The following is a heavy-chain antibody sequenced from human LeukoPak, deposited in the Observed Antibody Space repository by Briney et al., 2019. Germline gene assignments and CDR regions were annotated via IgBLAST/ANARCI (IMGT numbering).Heavy chain of an antibody. D-gene: IGHD3-16*01. CDR2: INPSGGST. CDR3: ARDLENYADFDY. J-gene: IGHJ4*02. CDR1: GGTFSSTT. Sequence: GASVKVSCKASGGTFSSTTINWVRQAPGQGLEWMGMINPSGGSTTYAQKFQGRITMTRDTSTSTVSMEVSSLRSEDTAVYYCARDLENYADFDYWGQGTLVTVSS. V-gene: IGHV1-46*01.